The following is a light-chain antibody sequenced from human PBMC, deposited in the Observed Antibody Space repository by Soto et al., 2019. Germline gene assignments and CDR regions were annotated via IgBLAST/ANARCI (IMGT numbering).Light chain of an antibody. Sequence: QSALTQPASVSGSPGQSITISCTGTSSDVGGYNYVSWYQQHPGKAPKLMIYEVSNRPSGVSNRFSGSKSGNTASPTISGLQAEDEADYYCSSYTSSSPSWVFGGGTKLTVL. V-gene: IGLV2-14*01. CDR1: SSDVGGYNY. J-gene: IGLJ3*02. CDR3: SSYTSSSPSWV. CDR2: EVS.